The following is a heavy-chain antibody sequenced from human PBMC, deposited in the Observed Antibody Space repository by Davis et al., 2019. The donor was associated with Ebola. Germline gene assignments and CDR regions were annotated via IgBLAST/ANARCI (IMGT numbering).Heavy chain of an antibody. CDR1: GFTFENYG. V-gene: IGHV3-20*04. J-gene: IGHJ4*02. CDR3: ARRVYDSRGYYYFDY. D-gene: IGHD3-22*01. CDR2: ISWNGGIT. Sequence: PGGSLRLSCAVSGFTFENYGMTWVRQAPGKGLDWVSGISWNGGITGYADSVKGRFTVSRDNAKNSLYLQMNSLRAEDTAFYYCARRVYDSRGYYYFDYWGQGTLVSVSS.